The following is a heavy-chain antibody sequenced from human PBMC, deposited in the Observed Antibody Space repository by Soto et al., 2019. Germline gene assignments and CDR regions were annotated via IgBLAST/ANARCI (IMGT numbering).Heavy chain of an antibody. Sequence: QVQLQESGPGLVKPSQTLSLTCTVSGGSISNSDYWWGWSRQSPGKGLEWIGNTYDSGTTNYNPSLKIRVTIALYTSKNQYALNLTSVTAADTAVYYCARVSGPYYYGLDVWGQGTTVTVSS. J-gene: IGHJ6*02. D-gene: IGHD3-3*01. CDR3: ARVSGPYYYGLDV. CDR2: TYDSGTT. CDR1: GGSISNSDYW. V-gene: IGHV4-30-4*01.